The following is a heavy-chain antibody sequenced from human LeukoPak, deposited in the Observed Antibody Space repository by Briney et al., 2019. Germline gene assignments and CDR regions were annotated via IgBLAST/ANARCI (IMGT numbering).Heavy chain of an antibody. V-gene: IGHV3-53*01. CDR1: GLTVSTNY. CDR3: TRETGYGGNSYIDL. Sequence: GGSLRLSCAASGLTVSTNYMSWVRQAPGEGLEWVSIIYSDGSTYYADSVKGRFTISRGSSKNTLYLQMNSLRVEDTAVYYCTRETGYGGNSYIDLWGQGTLVTVSS. D-gene: IGHD4-23*01. J-gene: IGHJ5*02. CDR2: IYSDGST.